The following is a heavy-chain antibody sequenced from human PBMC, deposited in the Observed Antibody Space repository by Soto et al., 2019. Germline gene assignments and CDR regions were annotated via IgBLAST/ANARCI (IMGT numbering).Heavy chain of an antibody. Sequence: TSETLSLTCTVSGGSISSYYWSWIRQPPGKGLEWIGYIYYSGSTNYNPSLKSRVTISVDTSKNQFSLKLSSVTAADTAVYYCARHYSGSYLGYYYYYGMDVWGQGTTVTVSS. CDR1: GGSISSYY. J-gene: IGHJ6*02. CDR2: IYYSGST. CDR3: ARHYSGSYLGYYYYYGMDV. V-gene: IGHV4-59*01. D-gene: IGHD1-26*01.